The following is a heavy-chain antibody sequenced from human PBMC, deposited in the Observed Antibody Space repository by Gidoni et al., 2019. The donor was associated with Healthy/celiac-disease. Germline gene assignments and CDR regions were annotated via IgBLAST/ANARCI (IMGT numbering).Heavy chain of an antibody. Sequence: QLPLVQSGAEVTKPGSSVKVSCKASGATFSSYALSWVRQAPGPGLEWMGGIIPNVGTANYEKKYKGRVTITADESTSTAYMELSSLRSEDTAVYYCARDQDYWGQGTLVTVSS. CDR2: IIPNVGTA. CDR3: ARDQDY. J-gene: IGHJ4*02. CDR1: GATFSSYA. V-gene: IGHV1-69*01.